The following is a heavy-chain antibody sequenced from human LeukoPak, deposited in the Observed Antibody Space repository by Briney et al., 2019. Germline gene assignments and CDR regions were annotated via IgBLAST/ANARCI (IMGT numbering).Heavy chain of an antibody. Sequence: ASVKVSCKASGYTFTGYYMHWARQAPGQGLEWMGWINPNSGGTNYAQKFQGRVTMTRDTSISTAYMELSRLRSDDTAVYYCARPCIAGYNWFDPWGQGTLVTVSS. CDR1: GYTFTGYY. CDR2: INPNSGGT. J-gene: IGHJ5*02. CDR3: ARPCIAGYNWFDP. V-gene: IGHV1-2*02. D-gene: IGHD1-26*01.